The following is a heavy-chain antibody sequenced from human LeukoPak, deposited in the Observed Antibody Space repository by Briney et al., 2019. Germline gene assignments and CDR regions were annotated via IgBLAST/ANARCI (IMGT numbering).Heavy chain of an antibody. V-gene: IGHV4-34*01. CDR1: GGSFSGYY. D-gene: IGHD7-27*01. CDR3: ARAGSFSYYYYYYMDV. CDR2: INHSGST. J-gene: IGHJ6*03. Sequence: SETLSLTCAVYGGSFSGYYWSWIRQPPGKGLEWIGEINHSGSTNYNPSLKSRVTISVDTSKNQFSLKLSSVTAADTAVYYCARAGSFSYYYYYYMDVWGKGTTVTVSS.